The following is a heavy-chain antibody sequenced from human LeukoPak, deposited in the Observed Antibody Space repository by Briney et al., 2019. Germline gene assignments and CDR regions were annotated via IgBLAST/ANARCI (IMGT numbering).Heavy chain of an antibody. CDR3: AKKLDDSSGYYSLDY. J-gene: IGHJ4*02. CDR2: ISYDGRNE. D-gene: IGHD3-22*01. CDR1: GFTFSIYG. Sequence: GRSLRLSCAPSGFTFSIYGMLWVRQAPGKGLEWVAVISYDGRNEYYADSVRGRFTISRDNCQNTLYLQMNSLRAEDTAVYCCAKKLDDSSGYYSLDYWGQGTLVTVSS. V-gene: IGHV3-30*18.